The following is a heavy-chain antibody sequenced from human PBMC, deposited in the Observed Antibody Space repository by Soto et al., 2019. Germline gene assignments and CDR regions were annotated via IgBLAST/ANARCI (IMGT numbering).Heavy chain of an antibody. CDR2: IYYSGST. Sequence: NPSETLSLTCTVSGGSISSGGYYWSWIRQHPGKGLEWIGYIYYSGSTYYNPSLKSRVTISVDTSKNQFSLKLSSVTAADTAVYYCARDWVTLDYYHYMDVWGKGTTVTVS. CDR1: GGSISSGGYY. J-gene: IGHJ6*03. CDR3: ARDWVTLDYYHYMDV. V-gene: IGHV4-31*03. D-gene: IGHD2-21*02.